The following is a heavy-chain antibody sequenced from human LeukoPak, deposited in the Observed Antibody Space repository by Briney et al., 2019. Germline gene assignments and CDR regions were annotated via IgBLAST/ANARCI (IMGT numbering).Heavy chain of an antibody. CDR1: GFTFSNAW. Sequence: TGGSLRLSCAASGFTFSNAWMNWVRQAPGKGLEWVGRIKTKTEGGTTDYAAPVKGRFTISRDDSKNTVYLEMNSLKTEDTAMYYCASYGSGSHDYWGQGSLVTVSS. D-gene: IGHD3-10*01. J-gene: IGHJ4*02. CDR2: IKTKTEGGTT. CDR3: ASYGSGSHDY. V-gene: IGHV3-15*01.